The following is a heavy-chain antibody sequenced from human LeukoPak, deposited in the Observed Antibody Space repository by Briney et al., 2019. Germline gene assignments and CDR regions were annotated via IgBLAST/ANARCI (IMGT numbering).Heavy chain of an antibody. CDR3: ARGINWNAYWYFDL. CDR2: INHSGST. Sequence: SETLSLTCAVYGGSFSGYYWSWIRQPPGKGLEWIGEINHSGSTNYNPSLKSRVTISVDTSKNQFSLKLSSVTAADTAVYYRARGINWNAYWYFDLWGRGTLVTVSS. D-gene: IGHD1-1*01. V-gene: IGHV4-34*01. J-gene: IGHJ2*01. CDR1: GGSFSGYY.